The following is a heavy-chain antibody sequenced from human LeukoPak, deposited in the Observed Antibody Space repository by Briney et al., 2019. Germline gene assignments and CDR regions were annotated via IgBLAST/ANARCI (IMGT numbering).Heavy chain of an antibody. CDR2: ISGYNGDT. CDR3: ARPYSGSYYGFDI. D-gene: IGHD1-26*01. CDR1: GYTFTSSA. J-gene: IGHJ3*02. Sequence: WASVKVPCKASGYTFTSSASSWVRQAPGQGLEWMGWISGYNGDTNYAQKLQRRVTMTADTSTSTAYMEPRSLRSDDTAVYYCARPYSGSYYGFDIWGQGTMVTVSS. V-gene: IGHV1-18*01.